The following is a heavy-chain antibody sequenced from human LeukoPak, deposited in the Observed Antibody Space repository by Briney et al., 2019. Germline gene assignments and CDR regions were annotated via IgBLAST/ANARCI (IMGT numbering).Heavy chain of an antibody. D-gene: IGHD3-10*01. J-gene: IGHJ3*02. V-gene: IGHV4-34*01. Sequence: SETLSLTCAVYGGSFSAYYWSWIRQPPGKGLEWIGEINDSGNTNYNPSLKSRVTISVDTSKNQFSLKLNSVTAADTAVYYCAKSNGYGLVDIWGQGTMVTVSS. CDR3: AKSNGYGLVDI. CDR2: INDSGNT. CDR1: GGSFSAYY.